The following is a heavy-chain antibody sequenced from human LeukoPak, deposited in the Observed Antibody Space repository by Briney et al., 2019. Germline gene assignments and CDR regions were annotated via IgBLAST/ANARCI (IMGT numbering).Heavy chain of an antibody. V-gene: IGHV3-74*01. J-gene: IGHJ3*02. Sequence: LPGGSLRLSCAASGFTFSSYWMHWVRQAPGKGLVWVSRINTDGSNTGYADSVKGRFTISRDNAKNSLYLQMNSLRAEDTAVYYCARDDDRSPHAFDIWGQGTMVTVSS. CDR1: GFTFSSYW. CDR2: INTDGSNT. CDR3: ARDDDRSPHAFDI. D-gene: IGHD3-9*01.